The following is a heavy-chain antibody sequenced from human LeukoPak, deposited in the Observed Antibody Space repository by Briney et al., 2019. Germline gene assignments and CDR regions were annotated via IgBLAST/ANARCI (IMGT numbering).Heavy chain of an antibody. CDR1: GFTFTHSW. CDR3: VRALGSSSADY. D-gene: IGHD6-6*01. CDR2: IKQDGSEK. V-gene: IGHV3-7*01. Sequence: PGGSLRLSCAASGFTFTHSWMSWVRQAPGKGLEWVANIKQDGSEKYYVDSVEGRFTISRDNAKNSVSLQMNSLRGEDTAVYYCVRALGSSSADYWDQGTLVTVSS. J-gene: IGHJ4*02.